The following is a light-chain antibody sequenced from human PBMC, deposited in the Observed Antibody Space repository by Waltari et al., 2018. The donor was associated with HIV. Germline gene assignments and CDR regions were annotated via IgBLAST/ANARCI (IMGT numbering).Light chain of an antibody. CDR1: SSDVGGYNY. Sequence: QSALTQPASVSGSPGQSITISCTGTSSDVGGYNYVSCYQQHPGTAPKLMLSEVSNRPSCVTNRFSGSKSGNTASLTISGLQVEEEADYYCSSYTSSSTLYVFGTGTKVTVL. J-gene: IGLJ1*01. CDR2: EVS. CDR3: SSYTSSSTLYV. V-gene: IGLV2-14*01.